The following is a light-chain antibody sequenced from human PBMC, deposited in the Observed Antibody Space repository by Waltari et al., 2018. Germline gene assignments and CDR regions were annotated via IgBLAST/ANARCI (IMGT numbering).Light chain of an antibody. CDR1: QSVSSN. J-gene: IGKJ5*01. Sequence: VVLTQSPATLSGSPGESGIISCRASQSVSSNLAWYQQKPGQAPRLLIYDTSTRASSIPARFRGSGSGTEFTLTINSLQSEDSATYYCQQYNRWPPITFGQGTRLDIK. CDR3: QQYNRWPPIT. CDR2: DTS. V-gene: IGKV3-15*01.